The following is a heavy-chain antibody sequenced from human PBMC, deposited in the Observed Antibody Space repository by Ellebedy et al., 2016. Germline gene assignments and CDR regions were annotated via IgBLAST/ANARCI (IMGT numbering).Heavy chain of an antibody. D-gene: IGHD3-22*01. V-gene: IGHV4-31*03. Sequence: SETLSLTCTVSGGSISSGGYYWSWIRQHPGKGLEWIGYIYYSGSTYYNPSLKSRVTISVDTSKNQFSLKLSSVTAADTAVYYCARAWGESSMYDAFDIWGQGTMVTVSS. CDR1: GGSISSGGYY. CDR3: ARAWGESSMYDAFDI. CDR2: IYYSGST. J-gene: IGHJ3*02.